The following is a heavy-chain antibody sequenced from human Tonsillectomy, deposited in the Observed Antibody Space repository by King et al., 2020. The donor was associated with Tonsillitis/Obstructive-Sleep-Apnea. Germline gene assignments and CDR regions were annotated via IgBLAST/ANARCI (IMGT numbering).Heavy chain of an antibody. V-gene: IGHV4-34*01. D-gene: IGHD2-8*02. CDR2: INHSGST. CDR3: ARVSRGGYCTGGVCYEYWFDP. CDR1: GGSFSGYY. J-gene: IGHJ5*02. Sequence: VQLQQWGAGLLKPSETLSLTCAVYGGSFSGYYWSWIRQPPGKGLEWIGEINHSGSTNYNPSLKSRVTISVDTSKNQFSLKLSSVTAAGTAGYYCARVSRGGYCTGGVCYEYWFDPWGQGTLVTVSS.